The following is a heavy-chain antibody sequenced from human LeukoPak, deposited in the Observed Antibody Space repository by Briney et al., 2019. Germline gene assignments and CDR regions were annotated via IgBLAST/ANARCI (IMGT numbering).Heavy chain of an antibody. CDR1: GFTFSNAW. J-gene: IGHJ4*02. Sequence: GGSLRLSCAASGFTFSNAWMSWVRQAPGKGLEWVGRIKSKTDGGTTDYAAPVKGRFTISRDDSKNTLYLQMNSLKTEDTAVYYCTTGTLITMAPAYWGQGTLVTVSS. CDR2: IKSKTDGGTT. D-gene: IGHD3-10*01. CDR3: TTGTLITMAPAY. V-gene: IGHV3-15*01.